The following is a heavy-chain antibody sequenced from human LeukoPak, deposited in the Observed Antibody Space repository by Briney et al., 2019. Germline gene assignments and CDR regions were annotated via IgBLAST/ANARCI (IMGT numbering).Heavy chain of an antibody. J-gene: IGHJ5*02. V-gene: IGHV3-43D*03. CDR2: ISWDGGST. Sequence: GGSLRLSCAASGFTFDDYAMHWVRQAPGKGLEWVSLISWDGGSTYYADSVKGRFTISRDNSKNSLYLQMNSLRAEDTALYYCAKGLSSSGGDWFGPWGQGTLVTVSS. CDR1: GFTFDDYA. CDR3: AKGLSSSGGDWFGP. D-gene: IGHD6-6*01.